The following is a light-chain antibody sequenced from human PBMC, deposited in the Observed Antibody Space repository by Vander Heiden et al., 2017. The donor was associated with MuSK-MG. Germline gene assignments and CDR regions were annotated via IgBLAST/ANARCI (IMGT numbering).Light chain of an antibody. J-gene: IGLJ2*01. CDR1: SSDVGSYNL. CDR2: EVS. Sequence: QSALTQPASVSGSPGQPITISCAGTSSDVGSYNLVSWYQQHPGKAPKLMIYEVSRRPSGVSNRFSGSKSGNTASLTISGLQAEDEADYYCCSCAGSSTYVVFGGGTRLTVL. V-gene: IGLV2-23*02. CDR3: CSCAGSSTYVV.